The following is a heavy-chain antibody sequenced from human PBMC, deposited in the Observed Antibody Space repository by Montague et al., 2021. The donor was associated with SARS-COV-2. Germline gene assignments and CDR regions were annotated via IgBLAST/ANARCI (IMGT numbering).Heavy chain of an antibody. J-gene: IGHJ6*02. CDR3: VRADRRDPDTPHLYYYKGMDL. D-gene: IGHD2-15*01. CDR1: GGSIGSYY. Sequence: SETLSLTCSVSGGSIGSYYWSWLRQPPGKGLEWIGHIHYSGSNTYSPSFKSRVTISIGTPKNQFSLNPRSVTAADTAVYFCVRADRRDPDTPHLYYYKGMDLWGQGTTVTVSS. V-gene: IGHV4-59*13. CDR2: IHYSGSN.